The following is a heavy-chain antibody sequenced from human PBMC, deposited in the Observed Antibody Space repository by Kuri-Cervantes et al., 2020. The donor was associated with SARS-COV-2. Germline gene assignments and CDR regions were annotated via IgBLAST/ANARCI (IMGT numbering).Heavy chain of an antibody. CDR1: GGSISGHY. CDR2: IYYSGST. J-gene: IGHJ4*02. V-gene: IGHV4-59*08. D-gene: IGHD4-11*01. CDR3: ARLDSNSDY. Sequence: SETLSLTCTVSGGSISGHYWSWIRQPPGKGLEWIGYIYYSGSTNYNPSLKSRVTISVDTSKNQFSLKLSSVTAADAAVYYCARLDSNSDYWGQGTLVTVSS.